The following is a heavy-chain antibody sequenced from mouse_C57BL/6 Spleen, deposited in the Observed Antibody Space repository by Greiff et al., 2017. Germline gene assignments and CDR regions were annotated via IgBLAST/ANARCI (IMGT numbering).Heavy chain of an antibody. J-gene: IGHJ1*03. Sequence: QVQLQQPGAELVRPGSSVKLSCKASGYTFTSYWMHWVKQRPGQGLEWIGEIDPSDSYTNYNQKFKGKSTLTVDKSSSTAYMQLSSLTSEDSAVYYCARRWLLLDWYFDVWGTGTTVTVSS. CDR3: ARRWLLLDWYFDV. CDR1: GYTFTSYW. V-gene: IGHV1-69*01. D-gene: IGHD2-3*01. CDR2: IDPSDSYT.